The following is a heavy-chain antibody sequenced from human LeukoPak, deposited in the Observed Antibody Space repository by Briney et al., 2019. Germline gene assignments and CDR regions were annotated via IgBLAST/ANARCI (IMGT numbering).Heavy chain of an antibody. D-gene: IGHD2-2*01. CDR2: IIPIFGTA. CDR3: ARAGYCSSTSCRPNWFDP. V-gene: IGHV1-69*06. Sequence: SVKVSCKASGGTFSSYAISWVRQAPGQGLEWMGGIIPIFGTANYAQKFQGRVTITADKSTSTAYMELSSLRSEDTAVYYCARAGYCSSTSCRPNWFDPWGQGTLVTVSS. J-gene: IGHJ5*02. CDR1: GGTFSSYA.